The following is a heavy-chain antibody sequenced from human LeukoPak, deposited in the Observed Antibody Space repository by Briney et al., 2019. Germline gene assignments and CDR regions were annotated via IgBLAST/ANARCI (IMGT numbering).Heavy chain of an antibody. CDR1: GGSISSYY. CDR3: ARGGYCSSTSCLNWFDP. D-gene: IGHD2-2*01. CDR2: IYYSGST. V-gene: IGHV4-59*08. Sequence: SETLSLTCTVSGGSISSYYCTWIRQPPGKGLEWIGYIYYSGSTDYNPSLKSRVTISVDTSKNQFSLKLSSVTAADTAVYYCARGGYCSSTSCLNWFDPWGQGTLVTVSS. J-gene: IGHJ5*02.